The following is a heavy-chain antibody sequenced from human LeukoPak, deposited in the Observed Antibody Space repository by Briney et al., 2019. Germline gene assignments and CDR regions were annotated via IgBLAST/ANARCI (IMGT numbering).Heavy chain of an antibody. V-gene: IGHV3-66*01. CDR1: GFTVSSNY. CDR3: ARGGDGGPTDY. J-gene: IGHJ4*02. D-gene: IGHD4-23*01. CDR2: IYSGGST. Sequence: GWSLRLSCAASGFTVSSNYMSWVRQAPGKGLEWVSVIYSGGSTYYADAVKGRFTISRDNSKNTLYLQMNSLRAEDTAVYYCARGGDGGPTDYWGQGTLVTVSS.